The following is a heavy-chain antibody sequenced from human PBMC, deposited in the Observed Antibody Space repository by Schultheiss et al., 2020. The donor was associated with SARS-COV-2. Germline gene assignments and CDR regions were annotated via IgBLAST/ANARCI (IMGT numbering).Heavy chain of an antibody. D-gene: IGHD3-16*01. J-gene: IGHJ4*02. V-gene: IGHV4-61*08. CDR2: IYYSGST. Sequence: SETLSLTCTVSGGSISSGDYYWSWIRQPPGKGLEWIGYIYYSGSTNYNPSLKSRVTISVDTSKNQFSLKLSSVTAADTAVYYCARDWGFQGPEYWGQGTLVTVSS. CDR3: ARDWGFQGPEY. CDR1: GGSISSGDYY.